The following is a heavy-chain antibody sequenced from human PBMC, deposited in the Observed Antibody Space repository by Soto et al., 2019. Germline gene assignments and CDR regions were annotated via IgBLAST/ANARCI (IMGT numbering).Heavy chain of an antibody. J-gene: IGHJ4*02. D-gene: IGHD2-15*01. CDR2: IYYSGST. CDR1: GGSISSGGYY. V-gene: IGHV4-31*03. Sequence: QVQLQESGPGLVKPSQTLSLTCTVSGGSISSGGYYWSWIRQHPGKGLEWIGYIYYSGSTYYNPALKSRVTISIDTSNNQFSLKLSSVTAADTAVYYCARSLNCSGGSCYFSFDYWGQGTLVTVSS. CDR3: ARSLNCSGGSCYFSFDY.